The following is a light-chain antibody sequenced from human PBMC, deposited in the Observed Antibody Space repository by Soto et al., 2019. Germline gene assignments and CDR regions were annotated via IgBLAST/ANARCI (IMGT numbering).Light chain of an antibody. CDR2: EVT. CDR1: SRDVGKYNL. J-gene: IGLJ1*01. CDR3: SSYSLITPYV. V-gene: IGLV2-23*02. Sequence: QSVLTQPASVSGSPGQSVTTSCTGTSRDVGKYNLVSWYQHFPGKAPKLMIFEVTKRPSGISDRFSGSKSGNTASLTISGLQAEDEADYYCSSYSLITPYVFGTGTKVTVL.